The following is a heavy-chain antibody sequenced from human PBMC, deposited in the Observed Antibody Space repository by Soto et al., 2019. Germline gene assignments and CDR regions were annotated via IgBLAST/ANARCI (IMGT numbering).Heavy chain of an antibody. CDR1: GFTFSNYW. CDR3: ARYFTPASTPGDDFDY. V-gene: IGHV3-74*01. Sequence: EVQRVESGGGLVQPGGSLRLSCAASGFTFSNYWMHWVRQVPGKGLVWVSRINEDGTYRSYADFAKGRFTISRDNAKNTVYLHMNSLSSEDTAIYYCARYFTPASTPGDDFDYWGQGTLVTVSS. CDR2: INEDGTYR. J-gene: IGHJ4*02. D-gene: IGHD2-15*01.